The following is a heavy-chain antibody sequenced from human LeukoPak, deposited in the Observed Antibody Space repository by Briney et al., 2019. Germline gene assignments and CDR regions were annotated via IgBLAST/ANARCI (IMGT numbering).Heavy chain of an antibody. CDR1: GFTLSSSW. CDR2: VNSDGSST. J-gene: IGHJ4*02. V-gene: IGHV3-74*01. Sequence: GGSLRLSCAASGFTLSSSWMHWVRQAPGKGLVWVSRVNSDGSSTSYADSVKGRFTISRDNAKNTLYLQMNSLRAEDTAVYYCARGIIGGGDYWGQGTLVTVSS. D-gene: IGHD3-16*01. CDR3: ARGIIGGGDY.